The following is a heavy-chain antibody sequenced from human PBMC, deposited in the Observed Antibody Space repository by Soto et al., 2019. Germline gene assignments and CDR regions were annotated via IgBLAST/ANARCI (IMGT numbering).Heavy chain of an antibody. CDR1: GGTFSSYA. V-gene: IGHV1-69*06. J-gene: IGHJ6*02. Sequence: QVQLVQSGAEVKKPGSSVKVSCKASGGTFSSYAISWVRQAPGQGLEWMGGIIPIFGTANYAQKFQGRVTITADKSTSTAYMELSSLRSEDTAVYYCARDSGIFGVASRRDYYYGMDVWGQGTTVTVSS. CDR2: IIPIFGTA. CDR3: ARDSGIFGVASRRDYYYGMDV. D-gene: IGHD3-3*01.